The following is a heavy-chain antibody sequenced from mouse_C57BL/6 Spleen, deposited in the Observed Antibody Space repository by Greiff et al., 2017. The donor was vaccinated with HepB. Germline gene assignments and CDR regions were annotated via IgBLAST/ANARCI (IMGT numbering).Heavy chain of an antibody. CDR2: ISDGGSYT. V-gene: IGHV5-4*01. J-gene: IGHJ3*01. D-gene: IGHD1-1*01. CDR3: ARDDYGSSYGFAY. Sequence: EVKLMESGGGLVKPGGSLKLSCAASGFTFSSYAMSWVRQTPEKRLEWVATISDGGSYTYYPDNVKGRVTISRDNAKNNLYLQMSHLKSEDTAMYYCARDDYGSSYGFAYWGQGTLVTVSA. CDR1: GFTFSSYA.